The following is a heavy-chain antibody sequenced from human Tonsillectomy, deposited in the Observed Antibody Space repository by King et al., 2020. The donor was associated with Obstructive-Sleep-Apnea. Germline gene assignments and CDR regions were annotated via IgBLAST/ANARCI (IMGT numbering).Heavy chain of an antibody. Sequence: QLQESGPGLVKPSGTLSLTCVLSGGSISSNNWWSWVRQPPGKGLEWIGEISHSGSTNYNPSLKSRVTISVDKSKNQVSLKLNSWTAADTAFYYCAREGSTGYYSFDYWSQGTLVTVSS. D-gene: IGHD3-9*01. CDR2: ISHSGST. CDR1: GGSISSNNW. CDR3: AREGSTGYYSFDY. J-gene: IGHJ4*02. V-gene: IGHV4-4*02.